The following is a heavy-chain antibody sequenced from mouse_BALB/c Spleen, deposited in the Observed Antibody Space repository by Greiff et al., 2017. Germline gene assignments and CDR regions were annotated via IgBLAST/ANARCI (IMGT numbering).Heavy chain of an antibody. CDR3: ARQWFAY. J-gene: IGHJ3*01. CDR2: ISNGGGCT. Sequence: EVQRVESGGGLVQPGGSVKLSCAASGFTFSSYTMSWVRQSQEKRLEWVAYISNGGGCTYYPDTVKGRFTISRDNANNTLYLQMCSLKSEDTAMYYCARQWFAYWGQGTLVTVSA. CDR1: GFTFSSYT. V-gene: IGHV5-12-2*01.